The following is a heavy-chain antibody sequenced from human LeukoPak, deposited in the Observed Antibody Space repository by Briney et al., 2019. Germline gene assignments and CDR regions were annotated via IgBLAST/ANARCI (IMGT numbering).Heavy chain of an antibody. CDR1: GFTFSSYA. CDR2: ISSSSSTI. D-gene: IGHD2-2*01. CDR3: ARDGVVVPAAIFNWFDP. Sequence: GGSLRLSCAASGFTFSSYAMSWVRQAPGKGLEWVSYISSSSSTIYYADSVKGRFTISRDNAKNSLYLQMNSLRAEDTAVYYCARDGVVVPAAIFNWFDPWGQGTLVTVSS. V-gene: IGHV3-48*01. J-gene: IGHJ5*02.